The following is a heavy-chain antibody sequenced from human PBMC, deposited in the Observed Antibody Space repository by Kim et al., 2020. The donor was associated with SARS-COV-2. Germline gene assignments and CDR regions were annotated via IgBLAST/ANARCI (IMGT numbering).Heavy chain of an antibody. Sequence: TDYAAPVKGRFTISRDDSKNTLYLQMNSLKTEDTAVYYCTTDLVDTPGGYWGQGTLVTVSS. V-gene: IGHV3-15*01. CDR2: T. J-gene: IGHJ4*02. D-gene: IGHD5-18*01. CDR3: TTDLVDTPGGY.